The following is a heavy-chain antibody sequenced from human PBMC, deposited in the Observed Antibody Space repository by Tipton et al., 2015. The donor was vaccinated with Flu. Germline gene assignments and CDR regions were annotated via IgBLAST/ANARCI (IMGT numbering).Heavy chain of an antibody. V-gene: IGHV4-38-2*01. D-gene: IGHD4-11*01. CDR1: CDSIRSSDYY. CDR2: IFHSGNT. Sequence: TLSLTCAVSCDSIRSSDYYWGWIRQPPGKGLEWIGNIFHSGNTYHNPSLKSRVTISVDTSKNQFSLKLSSVTAADTAVYYCARRDYSNYVSEPKNWFDPWGQGALVTVSS. CDR3: ARRDYSNYVSEPKNWFDP. J-gene: IGHJ5*02.